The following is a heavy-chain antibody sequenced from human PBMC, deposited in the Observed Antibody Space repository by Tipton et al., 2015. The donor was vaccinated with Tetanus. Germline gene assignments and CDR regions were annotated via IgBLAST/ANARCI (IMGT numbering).Heavy chain of an antibody. Sequence: LRLSCTVSGGSISTGGYSWRWIRQPPGKGLECLGYIYRTGSTNYNSSLKSRVTISVDTNKNQFSLRLTAVTAADTAVYYCARGEDTYKSGNYWGQGTRVTVSS. CDR3: ARGEDTYKSGNY. CDR1: GGSISTGGYS. CDR2: IYRTGST. J-gene: IGHJ4*02. V-gene: IGHV4-30-2*01. D-gene: IGHD5-24*01.